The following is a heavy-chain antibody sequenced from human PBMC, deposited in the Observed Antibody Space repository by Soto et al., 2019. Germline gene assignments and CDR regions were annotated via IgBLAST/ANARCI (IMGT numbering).Heavy chain of an antibody. CDR1: GGSISSGGYY. CDR3: ARDIAVAGNYFDY. Sequence: QVQLQESGPGLVKPSQTLSLTCTVSGGSISSGGYYWSWIRQHPGKGLEWIGYIYYSGSPYYNPSLQSRVTISVDTSKNQFSLKLSSVTAADTAVYYCARDIAVAGNYFDYWGQGTLVTVSS. V-gene: IGHV4-31*03. CDR2: IYYSGSP. D-gene: IGHD6-19*01. J-gene: IGHJ4*02.